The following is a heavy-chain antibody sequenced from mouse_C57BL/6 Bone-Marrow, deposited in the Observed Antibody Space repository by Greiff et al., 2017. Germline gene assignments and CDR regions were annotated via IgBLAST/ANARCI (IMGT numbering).Heavy chain of an antibody. V-gene: IGHV5-17*01. CDR2: ISSGSSTI. CDR3: ARREDGYAMDY. Sequence: EVMLVESGGGLVKPGGSLKLSCAASGFTFSDYGMHWVRQAPEKGLEWVAYISSGSSTIYYADTVKGRFTTSRDNAKNTLFLQMTSLRSEDTAMYYCARREDGYAMDYWGQGTSVTVSS. D-gene: IGHD3-1*01. J-gene: IGHJ4*01. CDR1: GFTFSDYG.